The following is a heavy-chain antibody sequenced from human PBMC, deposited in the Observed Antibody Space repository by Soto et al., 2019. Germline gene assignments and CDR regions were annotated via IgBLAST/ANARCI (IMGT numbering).Heavy chain of an antibody. D-gene: IGHD3-22*01. V-gene: IGHV3-15*01. CDR3: TSTYYYDSSGYYYFDY. J-gene: IGHJ4*02. Sequence: GGSLRLSCAASGFTFSNAWMSWVRQAPGKGLEWVGRIKSKTDGGTTDYAAPVKGRFTISRDDSKNTLYLQMNSLKTEDTAVYYCTSTYYYDSSGYYYFDYWGQGTLVTVSS. CDR1: GFTFSNAW. CDR2: IKSKTDGGTT.